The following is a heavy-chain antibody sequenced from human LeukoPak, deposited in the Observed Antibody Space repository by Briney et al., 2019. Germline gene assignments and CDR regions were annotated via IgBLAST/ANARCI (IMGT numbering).Heavy chain of an antibody. CDR3: VRVGYYDSSGYYSNFDY. Sequence: SETLSLTCTVSGVSISSSSYYWGWIRQPPGKGLEWIGSIYYSGSTYYNPSLKSRVTISVDTSKNQFSLKLSSVTAADTAVYYCVRVGYYDSSGYYSNFDYWGQGTLVTVSS. CDR1: GVSISSSSYY. V-gene: IGHV4-39*01. D-gene: IGHD3-22*01. J-gene: IGHJ4*02. CDR2: IYYSGST.